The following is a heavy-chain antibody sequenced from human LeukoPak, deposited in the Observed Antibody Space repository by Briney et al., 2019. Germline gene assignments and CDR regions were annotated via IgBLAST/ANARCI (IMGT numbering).Heavy chain of an antibody. CDR3: AKARPAFGVVITASDY. Sequence: PGGSLRLSCAASGFTFSSYAMSWVRQAPGKGLEWVSAISGSDGSTYYADSVKGRFTISRDNSKNTLYLQMNSLRAEDTAVYYCAKARPAFGVVITASDYWGQGTLVTVSS. CDR1: GFTFSSYA. V-gene: IGHV3-23*01. CDR2: ISGSDGST. D-gene: IGHD3-3*01. J-gene: IGHJ4*02.